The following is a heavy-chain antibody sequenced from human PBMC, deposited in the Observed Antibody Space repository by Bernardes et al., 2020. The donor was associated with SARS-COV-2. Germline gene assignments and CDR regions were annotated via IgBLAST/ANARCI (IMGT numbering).Heavy chain of an antibody. CDR1: GFTFSSYW. V-gene: IGHV3-74*01. CDR3: AKDQSYCSSTSCNYYYYYMDV. J-gene: IGHJ6*03. Sequence: GSLRLSCAASGFTFSSYWMHWVRQAPGKGLVWVSRINSGGSTYYADSVKGRFTISRDNSKNTLYLQMNSLRAEDTAVYYCAKDQSYCSSTSCNYYYYYMDVWGKGTTVTVSS. D-gene: IGHD2-2*01. CDR2: INSGGST.